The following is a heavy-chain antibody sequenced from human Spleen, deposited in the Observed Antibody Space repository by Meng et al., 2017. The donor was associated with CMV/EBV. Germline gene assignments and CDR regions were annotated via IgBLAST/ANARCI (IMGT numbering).Heavy chain of an antibody. CDR2: INPNSDAT. D-gene: IGHD3-22*01. CDR1: GGTFSSYA. V-gene: IGHV1-2*02. Sequence: ASVKVSCKASGGTFSSYAISWVRQAPGQGLEWMGWINPNSDATKYAHNFQGRVTRTRDTSISTAYMELRRLRSDDTAVYYCARGLISSRGYRGDAFDIWGQGTMVTVSS. CDR3: ARGLISSRGYRGDAFDI. J-gene: IGHJ3*02.